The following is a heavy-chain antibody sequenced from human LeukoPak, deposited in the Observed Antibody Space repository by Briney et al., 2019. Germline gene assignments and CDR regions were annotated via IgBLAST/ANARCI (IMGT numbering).Heavy chain of an antibody. J-gene: IGHJ4*02. V-gene: IGHV3-48*01. Sequence: GGSLRLSCGASGITFSSYSMSWVRQAPGKGLEWVSYISSSGSTKYYADSVKGRFTISRDNARNSLYLQMNSLRAEDTAVYFCARGGLSIMGYWGQGTLVTVSS. CDR1: GITFSSYS. CDR3: ARGGLSIMGY. CDR2: ISSSGSTK. D-gene: IGHD2/OR15-2a*01.